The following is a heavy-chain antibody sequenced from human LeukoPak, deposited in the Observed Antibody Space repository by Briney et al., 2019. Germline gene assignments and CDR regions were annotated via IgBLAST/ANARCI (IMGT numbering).Heavy chain of an antibody. CDR3: ARNGDYCLDY. J-gene: IGHJ4*02. CDR2: IERSGST. CDR1: GGSISSGGYS. V-gene: IGHV4-30-2*01. Sequence: SQTLSLTCAVSGGSISSGGYSWSWIRQPPGKGLEWIGEIERSGSTNYSPSLKSRVTISVDKSKNQFSLKLSSVTAADTAVYYCARNGDYCLDYWGQGTLVTVSS. D-gene: IGHD2-21*01.